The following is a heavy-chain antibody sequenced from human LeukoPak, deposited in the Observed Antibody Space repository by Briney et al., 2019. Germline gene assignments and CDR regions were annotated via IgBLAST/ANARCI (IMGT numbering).Heavy chain of an antibody. CDR1: GGSINSYY. CDR3: ARGLYYYDSSGYYYYYYGMDV. V-gene: IGHV4-59*01. Sequence: SETLSLTCTVSGGSINSYYWSWIRQPPGKGLECIGHIYYTGSTYYKPSLESRVTISVDTSKNQFSLKLSSVTAADTAVYYCARGLYYYDSSGYYYYYYGMDVWGQGTTVTVSS. CDR2: IYYTGST. D-gene: IGHD3-22*01. J-gene: IGHJ6*02.